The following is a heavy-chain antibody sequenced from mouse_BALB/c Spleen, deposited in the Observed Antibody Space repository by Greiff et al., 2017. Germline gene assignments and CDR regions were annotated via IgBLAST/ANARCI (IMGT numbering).Heavy chain of an antibody. CDR2: IWGDGSS. Sequence: VHLVESGPGLVAPSQSLSITCTVSGFSLTGYGVNWVRQPPGKGLEWLGMIWGDGSSDYNSALKSRLSISKDNSKSQVFLKMNSLQTDDTARYYCAREGGSSFYAMDYWGQGTSVTVSS. CDR1: GFSLTGYG. J-gene: IGHJ4*01. CDR3: AREGGSSFYAMDY. D-gene: IGHD1-1*01. V-gene: IGHV2-6-7*01.